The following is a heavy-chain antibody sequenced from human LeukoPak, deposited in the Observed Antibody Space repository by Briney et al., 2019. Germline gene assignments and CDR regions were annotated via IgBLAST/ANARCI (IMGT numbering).Heavy chain of an antibody. Sequence: SETLSLTCTVSGGSISSYYWSWIRQPPGKGLEWIGYIYYSGSTNYNPSLKSRVTISVDTSKNQFSLKLSSVTAADTAVYYCARVTYYDFWSGYYASSWFDPWGQGTLVTVSS. V-gene: IGHV4-59*01. CDR1: GGSISSYY. CDR3: ARVTYYDFWSGYYASSWFDP. J-gene: IGHJ5*02. D-gene: IGHD3-3*01. CDR2: IYYSGST.